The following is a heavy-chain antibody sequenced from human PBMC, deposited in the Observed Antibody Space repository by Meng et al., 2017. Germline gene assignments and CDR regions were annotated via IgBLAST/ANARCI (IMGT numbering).Heavy chain of an antibody. J-gene: IGHJ3*02. V-gene: IGHV4-59*01. CDR1: GGSISSYY. Sequence: SETLSLTCTVSGGSISSYYWSWIRQPPGKGLEWIGYIYYNGSTNYNPSLKSRVTISVDTSKNQFSLKLSSVTAADTAVYYCARASGYYGSGSYYNDNDAFDIWGQGTMVTVSS. D-gene: IGHD3-10*01. CDR3: ARASGYYGSGSYYNDNDAFDI. CDR2: IYYNGST.